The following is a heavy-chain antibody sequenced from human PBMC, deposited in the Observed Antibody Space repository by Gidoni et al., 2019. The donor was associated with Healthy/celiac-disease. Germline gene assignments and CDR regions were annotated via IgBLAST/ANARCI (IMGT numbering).Heavy chain of an antibody. V-gene: IGHV3-33*01. CDR3: ARDRGDSSGYYNGYFDY. CDR2: IWYDGSNK. D-gene: IGHD3-22*01. CDR1: GFTFSRSG. J-gene: IGHJ4*02. Sequence: QVQLVASGGGVVQPGRSLRLSCAASGFTFSRSGMHWVRQAPGKGLEWVAVIWYDGSNKYYADSVKGRFTISRDNSKNTLYLQMNSLRAEDTAVYYCARDRGDSSGYYNGYFDYWGQGTLVTVSS.